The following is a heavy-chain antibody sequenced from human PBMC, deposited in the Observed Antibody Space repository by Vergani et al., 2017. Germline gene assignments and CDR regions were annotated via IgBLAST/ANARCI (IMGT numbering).Heavy chain of an antibody. CDR2: ISAYNGNT. Sequence: QVQLVQSGAEMKKPGASVKVSCKASGYTFTSYGISWVRQAPGQGLEWMGWISAYNGNTNYAQKLQGRVTMTTDTSTSTAYMELRSLRSDDTAVYYCARDPDIVVVPAAPDYYYYYGMDVWGQGTTVTVSS. CDR3: ARDPDIVVVPAAPDYYYYYGMDV. V-gene: IGHV1-18*04. D-gene: IGHD2-2*01. CDR1: GYTFTSYG. J-gene: IGHJ6*02.